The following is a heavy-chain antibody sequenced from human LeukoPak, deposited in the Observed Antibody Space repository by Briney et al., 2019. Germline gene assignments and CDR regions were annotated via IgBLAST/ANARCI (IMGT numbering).Heavy chain of an antibody. CDR1: GYTFTGYY. CDR3: ASPLIVVVPAVDY. J-gene: IGHJ4*02. D-gene: IGHD2-2*01. V-gene: IGHV1-2*06. CDR2: INPNSGGT. Sequence: ASVKVSCKASGYTFTGYYMHWVRQAPGQGLEWMGRINPNSGGTNYAQKFQGRVTMTRDTSISTAYMELSRLRSDDTAVCYCASPLIVVVPAVDYWGQGTLVTVSS.